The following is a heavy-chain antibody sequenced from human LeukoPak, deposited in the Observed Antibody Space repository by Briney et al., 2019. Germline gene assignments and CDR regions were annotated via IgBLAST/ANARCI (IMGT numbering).Heavy chain of an antibody. CDR1: GGSISSYY. Sequence: PSETLSLTCTVSGGSISSYYWSWIRQPAGKGLECIWHIYTSGSTNYNPSPKSRVTMSVDKSKNQFSLKLSSVNDADTAVYYCARDMFGWLQLSHTRTFDYWGQGTLVTVSS. CDR2: IYTSGST. CDR3: ARDMFGWLQLSHTRTFDY. V-gene: IGHV4-4*07. J-gene: IGHJ4*02. D-gene: IGHD5-24*01.